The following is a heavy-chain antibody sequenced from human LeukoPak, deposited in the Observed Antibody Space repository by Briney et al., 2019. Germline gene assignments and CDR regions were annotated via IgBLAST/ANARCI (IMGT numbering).Heavy chain of an antibody. Sequence: ASVKVSCKASGYTFTSYDINWVRQATGQGLEWMGWMNPNSGNTGYAQKFQGRVTTTRNTSISTAYMELSSLRSEDTAVYYCARGSCSSTSCYVFSLDLDYRGQGTLVTVSS. CDR2: MNPNSGNT. CDR3: ARGSCSSTSCYVFSLDLDY. D-gene: IGHD2-2*01. V-gene: IGHV1-8*01. CDR1: GYTFTSYD. J-gene: IGHJ4*02.